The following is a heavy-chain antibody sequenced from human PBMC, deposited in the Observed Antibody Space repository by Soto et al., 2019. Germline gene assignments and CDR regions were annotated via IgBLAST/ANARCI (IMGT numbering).Heavy chain of an antibody. CDR2: IIPIFGTA. D-gene: IGHD5-12*01. V-gene: IGHV1-69*01. Sequence: QVQLVQSGAEVKKPGSSVKVSCKASGGTFSSYAISWVRQAPGQGLEWMGGIIPIFGTANYAQKFQGSVTITADEYTRTSYRALSSLRSEATAVSYWARALPDRDGYDPPDAFDIWGQGTIVTFSS. CDR1: GGTFSSYA. J-gene: IGHJ3*02. CDR3: ARALPDRDGYDPPDAFDI.